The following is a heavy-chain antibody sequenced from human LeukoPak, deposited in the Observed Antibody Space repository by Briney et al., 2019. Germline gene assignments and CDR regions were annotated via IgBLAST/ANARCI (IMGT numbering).Heavy chain of an antibody. J-gene: IGHJ6*02. V-gene: IGHV4-59*01. D-gene: IGHD5-18*01. CDR3: ARGGDSSGYLNHYYYGIDV. CDR1: GGSSRNYY. CDR2: THYSRST. Sequence: SETLSLTCIVSGGSSRNYYWNWIPQSPGKGLEWIGFTHYSRSTYYRPTLKSRVTMSVDTSKNQFSLKQTSVTAADTAVYYCARGGDSSGYLNHYYYGIDVWGQGTTVTVSS.